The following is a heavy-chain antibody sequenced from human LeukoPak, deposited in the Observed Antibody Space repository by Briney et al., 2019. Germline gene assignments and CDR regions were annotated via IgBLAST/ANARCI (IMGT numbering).Heavy chain of an antibody. D-gene: IGHD3-22*01. CDR2: ISGSGGST. CDR1: GFTFSSYA. Sequence: GGSLRLSCAASGFTFSSYAMSWVRQAPGKGLEWVSAISGSGGSTYYADSVKGRFTISRDNAKNSLYLQMNSLRAEDTAVYYCASPGPYYYDSSGYTIFDYWGQGTLVTVSS. V-gene: IGHV3-23*01. J-gene: IGHJ4*02. CDR3: ASPGPYYYDSSGYTIFDY.